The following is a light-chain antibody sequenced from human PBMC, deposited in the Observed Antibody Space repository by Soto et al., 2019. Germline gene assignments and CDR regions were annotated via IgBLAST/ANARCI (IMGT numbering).Light chain of an antibody. J-gene: IGLJ1*01. V-gene: IGLV2-14*01. Sequence: QSALTQPASGSGSPGQSITISCTGTSSDVGGYNYVSWYQQHPGKAPKLMIYDVSNRPSGVSNRFSGSKSGNTASLTISGLQAEDEADYYCSSYTSSSILYVFGTGTKLTVL. CDR3: SSYTSSSILYV. CDR1: SSDVGGYNY. CDR2: DVS.